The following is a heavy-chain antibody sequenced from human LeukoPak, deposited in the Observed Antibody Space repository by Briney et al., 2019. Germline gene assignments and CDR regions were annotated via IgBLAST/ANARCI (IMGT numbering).Heavy chain of an antibody. V-gene: IGHV3-30-3*01. J-gene: IGHJ4*02. CDR1: GFTFSSYA. D-gene: IGHD3-16*01. CDR2: ISYDGSNK. CDR3: AKDGGYEVDH. Sequence: PGGSLRLSCAASGFTFSSYAMHWVRQAPGKGLEWVAVISYDGSNKYYADSVKGRFTISRDNSKNTLYLQMNSLRAEDTAVYYCAKDGGYEVDHWGQGTLVTVSS.